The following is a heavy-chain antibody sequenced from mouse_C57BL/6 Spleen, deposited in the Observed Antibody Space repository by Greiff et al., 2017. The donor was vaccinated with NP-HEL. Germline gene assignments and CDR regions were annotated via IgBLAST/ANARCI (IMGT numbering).Heavy chain of an antibody. Sequence: EVQRVESGGGLVQPGGSLKLSCAASGFTFSDYYMYWVRQTPEKRLEWVAYISNGGGSTYYPDTVKGRFTISRDNAKNTLYLQMSRLKSEDTAMYYCARDYDQNYWGQGTSVTVSS. CDR1: GFTFSDYY. V-gene: IGHV5-12*01. D-gene: IGHD2-4*01. CDR2: ISNGGGST. CDR3: ARDYDQNY. J-gene: IGHJ4*01.